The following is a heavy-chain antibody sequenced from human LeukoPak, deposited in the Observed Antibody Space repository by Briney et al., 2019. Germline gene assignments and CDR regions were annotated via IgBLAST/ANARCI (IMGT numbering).Heavy chain of an antibody. CDR3: ARDKGVVPAAAMFYLDY. J-gene: IGHJ4*02. D-gene: IGHD2-2*01. CDR2: INPRSGNR. Sequence: ASVKVSCKASGYSFTSYYIHWVRQAPGQGLEWMGIINPRSGNRSYPQNFQGRVTMTRDKSTSTVQMELSSLRSDDTAVYYCARDKGVVPAAAMFYLDYWGQGTLSPSPQ. V-gene: IGHV1-46*01. CDR1: GYSFTSYY.